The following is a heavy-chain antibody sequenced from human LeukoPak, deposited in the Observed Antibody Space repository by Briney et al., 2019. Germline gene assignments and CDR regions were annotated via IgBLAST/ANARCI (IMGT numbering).Heavy chain of an antibody. CDR3: ATLAGVEMATRYFDY. V-gene: IGHV1-69*13. Sequence: SVKVSCKASGYTFNSYGISWVRQAPGQGLEWMGGIIPIFGTADYAQKSQGRVTITADESTSTAYMELSSLRSEDTAVYYCATLAGVEMATRYFDYWGQGTLVTVSS. CDR2: IIPIFGTA. J-gene: IGHJ4*02. CDR1: GYTFNSYG. D-gene: IGHD5-24*01.